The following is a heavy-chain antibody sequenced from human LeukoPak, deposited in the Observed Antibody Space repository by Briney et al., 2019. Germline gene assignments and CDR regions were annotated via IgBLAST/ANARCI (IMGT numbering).Heavy chain of an antibody. J-gene: IGHJ4*02. CDR3: ARGGFGHDYKIDY. CDR2: ISSSSSYI. Sequence: GGSLRLSCAASGFTFSSYTVNWVRQAPGKGLEWVSSISSSSSYIYYADSVQGRFAISRDNAKNSLYLQMNSLRAEDTAVYYCARGGFGHDYKIDYWGQGALVTVSS. D-gene: IGHD4-11*01. CDR1: GFTFSSYT. V-gene: IGHV3-21*01.